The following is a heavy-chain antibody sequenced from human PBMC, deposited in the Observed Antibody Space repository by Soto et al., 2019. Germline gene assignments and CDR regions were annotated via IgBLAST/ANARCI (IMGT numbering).Heavy chain of an antibody. J-gene: IGHJ6*04. D-gene: IGHD5-12*01. V-gene: IGHV4-4*02. Sequence: SETLSLTCAVSGGYISSSSWWSWVRQPPGKGLEWRREIPHSGRSHFNPSLKSRVTMSVDKSKSQCFLKLSSVTAADTAVYYCARDPGGHVDIVATKSLYYYGMNVWGKGTTVT. CDR1: GGYISSSSW. CDR3: ARDPGGHVDIVATKSLYYYGMNV. CDR2: IPHSGRS.